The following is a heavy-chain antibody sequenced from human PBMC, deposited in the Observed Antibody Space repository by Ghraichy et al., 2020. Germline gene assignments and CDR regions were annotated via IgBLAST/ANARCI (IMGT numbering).Heavy chain of an antibody. J-gene: IGHJ4*02. Sequence: SETLSLTCAVYGGSFSGYYWSWIRQPPGKGLEWIGEINHSGSTNYNPSLKSRVTISVDTSKNQFSLKLNSVTAADTAVYYCAREERYSRTFDYWGQGTLVTVSS. CDR2: INHSGST. CDR1: GGSFSGYY. D-gene: IGHD6-13*01. CDR3: AREERYSRTFDY. V-gene: IGHV4-34*01.